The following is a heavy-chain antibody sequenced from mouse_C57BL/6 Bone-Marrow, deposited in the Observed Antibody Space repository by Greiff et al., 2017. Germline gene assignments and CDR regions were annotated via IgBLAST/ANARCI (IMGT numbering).Heavy chain of an antibody. CDR2: IDPENGDT. J-gene: IGHJ1*03. D-gene: IGHD4-1*01. Sequence: EVQGVESGAELVRPGASVTLSCTASGFNIKDDYMHWVKQRPEQGLEWIGWIDPENGDTEYASKFQGKATITADTSSNTAYLQLSSLTSEDTAVYYCTTLTGWYFDVWGTGTTVTVSS. CDR3: TTLTGWYFDV. V-gene: IGHV14-4*01. CDR1: GFNIKDDY.